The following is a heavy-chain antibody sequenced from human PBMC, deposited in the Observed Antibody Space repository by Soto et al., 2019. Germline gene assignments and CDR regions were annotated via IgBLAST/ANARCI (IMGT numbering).Heavy chain of an antibody. V-gene: IGHV4-59*01. CDR2: IYDTGST. CDR1: GSDITTYY. D-gene: IGHD3-9*01. J-gene: IGHJ5*02. CDR3: ARCPIDHNWFDP. Sequence: KTSETLSLTCTVSGSDITTYYWSWLRQSPGKGLEWIGHIYDTGSTTYNPSPKSRVTISVDTSNKQFSLRLTSVTAADTAVYYCARCPIDHNWFDPWGQGTLVTVSS.